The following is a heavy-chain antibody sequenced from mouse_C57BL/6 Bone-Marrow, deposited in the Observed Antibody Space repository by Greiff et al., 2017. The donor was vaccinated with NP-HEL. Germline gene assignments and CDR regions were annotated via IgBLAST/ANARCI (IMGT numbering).Heavy chain of an antibody. Sequence: VKLVESGPELVKPGASVKISCKASGYAFSSSWMNWVKQRPGKGLEWIGRIYPGDGDTNYNGKFKGKATLTADKSSSAAYMQLSSLTSEDSAVYFCARSDYGSSFFYAMDYWGQGTSVTVSS. CDR1: GYAFSSSW. V-gene: IGHV1-82*01. CDR3: ARSDYGSSFFYAMDY. CDR2: IYPGDGDT. J-gene: IGHJ4*01. D-gene: IGHD1-1*01.